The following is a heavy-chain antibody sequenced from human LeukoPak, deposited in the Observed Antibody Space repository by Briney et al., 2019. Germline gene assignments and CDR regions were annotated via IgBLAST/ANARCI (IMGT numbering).Heavy chain of an antibody. CDR1: GGSISSGGYY. CDR3: ATYDSIYPFDN. J-gene: IGHJ4*02. CDR2: IYHSGST. D-gene: IGHD3-22*01. V-gene: IGHV4-30-2*01. Sequence: SQTLSLTCTVSGGSISSGGYYWSWIRQPPGKGLEWIGYIYHSGSTYYNPSLKSRVTISVDRSKNQFSLKLSSVTAADTAVYYCATYDSIYPFDNRGQGTLVTVSS.